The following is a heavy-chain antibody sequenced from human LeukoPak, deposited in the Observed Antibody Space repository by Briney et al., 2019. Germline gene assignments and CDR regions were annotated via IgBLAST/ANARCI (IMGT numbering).Heavy chain of an antibody. V-gene: IGHV3-7*01. CDR3: ARAKTYYYGSGIGY. CDR1: GCTFSSHW. D-gene: IGHD3-10*01. J-gene: IGHJ4*02. Sequence: PGGSLRLSCAASGCTFSSHWMSWLRQAPGKGREGVANIKQDGSEKYYVDSVKGRFTISRDNAKNSLYLQMNSLRAEDTAVYYCARAKTYYYGSGIGYWGQGTLVTVSS. CDR2: IKQDGSEK.